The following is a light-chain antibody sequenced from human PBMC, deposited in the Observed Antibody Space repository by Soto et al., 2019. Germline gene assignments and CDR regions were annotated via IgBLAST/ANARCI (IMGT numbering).Light chain of an antibody. V-gene: IGKV3-20*01. CDR1: QSVSSTS. CDR3: QQYGSSPFT. CDR2: GAS. Sequence: IGLTQAPGTLSLAPGERVTLSCRASQSVSSTSLAWYQQKPGQAPRLLIYGASSRATGIPDRFSGSGSGTDLTLTISRLEPEDFAVYYCQQYGSSPFTFGGGTQVEIK. J-gene: IGKJ4*01.